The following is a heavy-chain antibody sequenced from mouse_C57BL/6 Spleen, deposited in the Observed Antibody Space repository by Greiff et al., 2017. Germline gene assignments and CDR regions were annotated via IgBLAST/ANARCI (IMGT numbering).Heavy chain of an antibody. CDR2: IYPGDGAT. CDR3: ARSWPYYAMDY. CDR1: GYAFSSSW. J-gene: IGHJ4*01. V-gene: IGHV1-82*01. Sequence: QVQLQQSGAELVKPGASVKISCKASGYAFSSSWMNWVKQRPGKGLEWIGRIYPGDGATNYNGKFKGKATLTADKSSSTAYMQLSSLTSEDSAVYFCARSWPYYAMDYWGQGTSVTVSS.